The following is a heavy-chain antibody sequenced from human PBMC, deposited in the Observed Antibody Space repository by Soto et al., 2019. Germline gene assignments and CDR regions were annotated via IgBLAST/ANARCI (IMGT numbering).Heavy chain of an antibody. V-gene: IGHV4-30-2*01. D-gene: IGHD2-15*01. CDR3: ARGQVVAAQH. J-gene: IGHJ4*02. Sequence: SETLSLTCAVSGGSISSGGYSWSWIRQPPGKGLEWIGYIYHSGSTYYNPSLKSRVTISVDRSKNQFSLKLSSVTAADTAVYYCARGQVVAAQHWGQGTLVTVPQ. CDR2: IYHSGST. CDR1: GGSISSGGYS.